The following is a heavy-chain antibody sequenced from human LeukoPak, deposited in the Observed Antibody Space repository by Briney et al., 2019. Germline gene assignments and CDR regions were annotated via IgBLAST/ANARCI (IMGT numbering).Heavy chain of an antibody. CDR2: INPNSGGT. CDR1: GYTFTGYY. J-gene: IGHJ4*02. CDR3: ARVSELWFGELPPFFDY. D-gene: IGHD3-10*01. V-gene: IGHV1-2*02. Sequence: ASVKVSCKASGYTFTGYYMHWVRQAPGQGLEWMGWINPNSGGTNYAQKFQGRVTMTRDTSISTAYMELSRLRSDDTAVYYCARVSELWFGELPPFFDYWGQGTLVTVSS.